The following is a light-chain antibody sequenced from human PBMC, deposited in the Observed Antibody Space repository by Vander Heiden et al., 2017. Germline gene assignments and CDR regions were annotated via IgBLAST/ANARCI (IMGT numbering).Light chain of an antibody. J-gene: IGKJ1*01. Sequence: DIQMTQSPSSLSASVGGRVTITCRASQSISSYLTWYQKKPGKAPKLLIYAASSLQSGVPSRFSGSGAGTDFTLTISSLQPEDFATYYCQQSYSTPPTFGQGTKVEIK. CDR2: AAS. CDR1: QSISSY. V-gene: IGKV1-39*01. CDR3: QQSYSTPPT.